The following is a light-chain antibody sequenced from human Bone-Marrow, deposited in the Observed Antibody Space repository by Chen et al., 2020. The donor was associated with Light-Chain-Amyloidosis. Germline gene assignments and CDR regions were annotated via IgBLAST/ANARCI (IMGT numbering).Light chain of an antibody. V-gene: IGLV2-18*02. CDR1: NSDVGSYNR. CDR3: SSYSSGSTFVI. J-gene: IGLJ2*01. CDR2: EVS. Sequence: QSALTQPPSVSGSPGQSVTISCTGANSDVGSYNRVSWYQQPPGTVPKLLIYEVSNRPSGVPDRFSASKSGNTASLTISGLQAEDEADYYCSSYSSGSTFVIFGGGTKLTVL.